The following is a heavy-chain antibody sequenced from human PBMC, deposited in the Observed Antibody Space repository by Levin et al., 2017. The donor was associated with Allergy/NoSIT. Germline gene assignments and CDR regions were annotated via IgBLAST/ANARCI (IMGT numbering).Heavy chain of an antibody. CDR2: IKSKTDGGTT. CDR3: TTESYPQVFPDDYGDLPRGEAFDI. D-gene: IGHD4-17*01. Sequence: GESLKISCAASGFTFSNAWMSWVRQAPGKGLEWVGRIKSKTDGGTTDYAAPVKGRFTISRDDSKNTLYLQMNSLKTEDTAVYYCTTESYPQVFPDDYGDLPRGEAFDIWGQGTMVTVSS. CDR1: GFTFSNAW. J-gene: IGHJ3*02. V-gene: IGHV3-15*01.